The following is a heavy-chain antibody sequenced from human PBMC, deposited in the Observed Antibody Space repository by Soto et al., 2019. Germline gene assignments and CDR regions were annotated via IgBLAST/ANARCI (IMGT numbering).Heavy chain of an antibody. J-gene: IGHJ6*02. Sequence: QVQLVQSGAEVKKPGSSVKVSCKASGGTFSSYAISWVRQAPGQGLEWMGGIITIFGTANYAQKFQGRVTITADESTSTAYMELSSLRSEDTAVYYCARDEIEYSSSTSVYYYGMDVWGQGTTVTVSS. V-gene: IGHV1-69*01. D-gene: IGHD6-6*01. CDR1: GGTFSSYA. CDR3: ARDEIEYSSSTSVYYYGMDV. CDR2: IITIFGTA.